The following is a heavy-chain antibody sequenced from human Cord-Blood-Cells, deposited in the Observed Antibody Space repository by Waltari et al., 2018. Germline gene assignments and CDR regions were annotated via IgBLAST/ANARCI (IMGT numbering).Heavy chain of an antibody. D-gene: IGHD7-27*01. CDR2: MNPNSGNT. CDR1: GYTFTRYD. V-gene: IGHV1-8*03. J-gene: IGHJ6*03. Sequence: QVQLVQSGAEVTKPGASVQVSCKASGYTFTRYDINWVRQATGQGLAWMGWMNPNSGNTGYAQKFQGRLTITRNTSISKAYMELSSLRSDDTAVYYCARPGYYYYYRDVWGKGTTVTVSS. CDR3: ARPGYYYYYRDV.